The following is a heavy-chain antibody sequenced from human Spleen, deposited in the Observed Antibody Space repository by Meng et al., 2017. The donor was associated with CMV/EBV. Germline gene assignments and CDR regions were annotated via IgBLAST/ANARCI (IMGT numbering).Heavy chain of an antibody. D-gene: IGHD3-3*01. CDR2: ISSSTSHT. CDR3: ARVSSYDFWSGYHQWFDS. Sequence: GESLKISCVVFGFTFSRFSMNWVRQAPGKGLDWVSSISSSTSHTDHADSLKGRFTVSRDNAKNSLYLQLNSLRAEDTAVYYCARVSSYDFWSGYHQWFDSWGQGTLVTVSS. J-gene: IGHJ5*01. V-gene: IGHV3-21*04. CDR1: GFTFSRFS.